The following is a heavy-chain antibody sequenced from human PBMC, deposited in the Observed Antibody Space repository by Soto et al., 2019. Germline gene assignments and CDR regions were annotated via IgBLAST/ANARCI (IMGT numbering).Heavy chain of an antibody. CDR1: GFTFSSYA. CDR3: AKVFYYYDSSGYYYFDY. V-gene: IGHV3-23*01. J-gene: IGHJ4*02. D-gene: IGHD3-22*01. Sequence: GGSLRLSCAASGFTFSSYAVSWVRQAPGKGPEWISSISGSGSTIYYADSVKGRFTISRDNSKNTLYLQMSSLRAEDTAVYYCAKVFYYYDSSGYYYFDYWGQGALVTVSS. CDR2: ISGSGSTI.